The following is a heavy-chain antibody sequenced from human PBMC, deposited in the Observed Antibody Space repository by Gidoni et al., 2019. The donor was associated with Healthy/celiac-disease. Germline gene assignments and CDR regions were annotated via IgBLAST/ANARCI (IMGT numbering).Heavy chain of an antibody. D-gene: IGHD3-3*01. J-gene: IGHJ4*02. CDR3: AREERITIFGVVSPYYFDY. Sequence: QVQLQESGPGLVKPSETLSLTCTVSGGSISSYYWSWIRQPAGKGLEWIGRIYTSGSTNYNPSLKSRVTMSVDTSKNQFSLKLSSVTAADTAVYYCAREERITIFGVVSPYYFDYWGQGTLVTVSS. V-gene: IGHV4-4*07. CDR1: GGSISSYY. CDR2: IYTSGST.